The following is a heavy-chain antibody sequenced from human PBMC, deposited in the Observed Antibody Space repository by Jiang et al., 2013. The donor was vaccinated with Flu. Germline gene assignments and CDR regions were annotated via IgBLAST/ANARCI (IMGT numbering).Heavy chain of an antibody. CDR1: GYTFTGYY. CDR3: ARGNDWFGESAFDY. V-gene: IGHV1-2*04. Sequence: GAEVKKPGASVKVSCKASGYTFTGYYMHWVRQAPGQGLEWMGWINPNSGGTNYAQKFQGWVTMTRDTSISTAYMELSRLRSDDTAVYYCARGNDWFGESAFDYWGQGTLVTVSS. J-gene: IGHJ4*02. D-gene: IGHD3-10*01. CDR2: INPNSGGT.